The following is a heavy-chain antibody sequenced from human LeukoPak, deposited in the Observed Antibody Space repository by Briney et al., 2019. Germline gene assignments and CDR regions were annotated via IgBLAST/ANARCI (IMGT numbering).Heavy chain of an antibody. D-gene: IGHD3-9*01. CDR3: ATTDWPSPV. J-gene: IGHJ6*04. Sequence: PGGSLRLSCAASGFTFSSYSMNWVRQAPGKGLEWVSHISSSSGNIYYADSVKGRFTISRDNAKNSVYLQMNSLRVKDTAVYYCATTDWPSPVWGKGTTVTVSS. CDR1: GFTFSSYS. CDR2: ISSSSGNI. V-gene: IGHV3-21*05.